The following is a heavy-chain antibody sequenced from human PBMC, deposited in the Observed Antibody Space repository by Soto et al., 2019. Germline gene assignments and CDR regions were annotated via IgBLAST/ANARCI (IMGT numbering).Heavy chain of an antibody. CDR1: GGTFSSYT. J-gene: IGHJ4*02. CDR2: INPIGGST. CDR3: ARDLGQGDDY. D-gene: IGHD3-16*01. V-gene: IGHV1-46*01. Sequence: GASVKVSCKASGGTFSSYTISWVRQAPGQGLEWIGRINPIGGSTSYAQKFQGRVTITRDTSTSTVYMELSSLRSEDTAVYYCARDLGQGDDYWGQGTLVTVSS.